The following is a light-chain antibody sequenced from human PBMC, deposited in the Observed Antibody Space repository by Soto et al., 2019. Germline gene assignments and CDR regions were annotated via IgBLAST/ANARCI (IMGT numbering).Light chain of an antibody. Sequence: ETGLTQSPCTLSLSPGERATLPCRASQSVSSSFLAWYQQKPGQAPRLLIYGASSRATGIPDRFSGSGCGTDFTLTISRLEPEDFAVYYCQQYGSSPETFGQGTKVDIK. CDR1: QSVSSSF. J-gene: IGKJ1*01. CDR3: QQYGSSPET. CDR2: GAS. V-gene: IGKV3-20*01.